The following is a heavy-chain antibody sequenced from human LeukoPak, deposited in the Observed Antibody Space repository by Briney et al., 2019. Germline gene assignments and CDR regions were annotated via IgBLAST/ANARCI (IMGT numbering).Heavy chain of an antibody. CDR2: ISGYNGNT. V-gene: IGHV1-18*01. D-gene: IGHD5-24*01. J-gene: IGHJ4*02. Sequence: ASVKVSCKASGYTFISYGISWVRQAPGHGLEWMGWISGYNGNTNYAQNLQGRVTMTTDTSTTTAYMELRSLSSDDTAVYYCARVLSREGYLDYWGPGNMVTVSS. CDR1: GYTFISYG. CDR3: ARVLSREGYLDY.